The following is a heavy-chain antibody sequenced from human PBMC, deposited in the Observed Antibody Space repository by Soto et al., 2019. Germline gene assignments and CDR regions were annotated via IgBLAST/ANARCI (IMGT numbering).Heavy chain of an antibody. Sequence: QLQLQESGSGLVKPSQTLSLTCAVSGGYISGGYYSWSWIRQPPGKGLEWIGFIYNSGSTYYNPSLKSRVTISLDTSKNQFSMTLRSETAADTAVYYCARCVRGYSGYDPPDYWGQGTLVTVSS. CDR2: IYNSGST. CDR1: GGYISGGYYS. J-gene: IGHJ4*02. CDR3: ARCVRGYSGYDPPDY. V-gene: IGHV4-30-2*05. D-gene: IGHD5-12*01.